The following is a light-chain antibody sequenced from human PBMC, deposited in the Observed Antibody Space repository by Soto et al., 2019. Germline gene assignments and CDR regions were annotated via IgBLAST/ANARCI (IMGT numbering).Light chain of an antibody. CDR1: SGHSSYA. V-gene: IGLV4-69*01. CDR3: QTWGTGIRVV. J-gene: IGLJ2*01. CDR2: LNSDGSH. Sequence: QSVLTQSPSASASLGASVKLTSTLSSGHSSYAIAWHQQQPEKGPRYLMKLNSDGSHSKGDGIPDRFSGSSSGAERYLTISSLQSEDEADYYCQTWGTGIRVVFGGGTKLTVL.